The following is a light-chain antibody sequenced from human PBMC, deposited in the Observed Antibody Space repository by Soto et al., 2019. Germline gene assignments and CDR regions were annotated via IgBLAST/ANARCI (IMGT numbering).Light chain of an antibody. Sequence: DIQMTQSPSSLSASVGDRVTITCRTSQNILTYLNWYQQKPGKAPQVLIYAASNLQSGVPSRFSGSGSGTAFTLTITSLQPDDSATYYCQQTYSTPWTFGQGTKVEIK. V-gene: IGKV1-39*01. CDR1: QNILTY. CDR3: QQTYSTPWT. J-gene: IGKJ1*01. CDR2: AAS.